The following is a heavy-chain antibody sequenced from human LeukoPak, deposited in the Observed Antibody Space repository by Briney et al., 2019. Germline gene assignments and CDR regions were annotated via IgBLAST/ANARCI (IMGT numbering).Heavy chain of an antibody. D-gene: IGHD2-2*01. V-gene: IGHV3-74*01. CDR3: VRVTCSSSTSCATVDF. Sequence: PGGSLRLSCAASGFTFSNYWMHWVRQAPGKGLVWVSRIHSDGSSTTSADSVKGRFTISRDNAKNAVYLQMNSLRAEDTAVYYCVRVTCSSSTSCATVDFWGQGTLVTVSS. J-gene: IGHJ4*02. CDR1: GFTFSNYW. CDR2: IHSDGSST.